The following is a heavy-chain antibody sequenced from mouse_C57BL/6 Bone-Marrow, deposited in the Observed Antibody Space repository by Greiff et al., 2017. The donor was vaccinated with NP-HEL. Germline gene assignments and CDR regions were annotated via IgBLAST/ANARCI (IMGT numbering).Heavy chain of an antibody. CDR2: IDPSDSYT. J-gene: IGHJ4*01. CDR1: GYTFTSYW. V-gene: IGHV1-69*01. CDR3: ARGDDYDDGISYYYAMDY. Sequence: QVQLQQPGAELVMPGASVKLSCKASGYTFTSYWMHWVKQRPGQGLEWIGEIDPSDSYTNYNQKFKGKSTLTVDKSSSTAYMQLSSLTSEDSAVYYCARGDDYDDGISYYYAMDYWGQGTSVTVSS. D-gene: IGHD2-4*01.